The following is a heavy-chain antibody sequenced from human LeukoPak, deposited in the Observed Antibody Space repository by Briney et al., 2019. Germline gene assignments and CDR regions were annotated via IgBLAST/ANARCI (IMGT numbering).Heavy chain of an antibody. CDR1: GGTSNSHA. CDR3: ATTNDGGGYQWGDFFDY. D-gene: IGHD3-22*01. J-gene: IGHJ4*02. Sequence: ASVKVSCKASGGTSNSHAISWVRQAPGQGLEWMGRIISNLGTTNRAQKFQDRVTLTADKSTNTAYMELTSQTSDDTAIYYCATTNDGGGYQWGDFFDYWGQGTLVTVSS. V-gene: IGHV1-69*04. CDR2: IISNLGTT.